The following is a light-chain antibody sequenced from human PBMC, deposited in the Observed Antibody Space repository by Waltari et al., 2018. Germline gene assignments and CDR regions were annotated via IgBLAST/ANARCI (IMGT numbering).Light chain of an antibody. CDR1: SSDIGGYNY. J-gene: IGLJ2*01. V-gene: IGLV2-14*03. CDR3: TSYTTTKTVV. CDR2: DVA. Sequence: QSALTQPAPVSGSPGQSITISCTGTSSDIGGYNYVSWYQHHPGKAPKLMIYDVARWPSGVSNRFSGSKSGNTASLTISGLQAEDEADYYCTSYTTTKTVVFGGGTKVTVL.